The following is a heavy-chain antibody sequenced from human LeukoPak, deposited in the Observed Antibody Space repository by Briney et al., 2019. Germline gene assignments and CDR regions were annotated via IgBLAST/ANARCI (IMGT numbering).Heavy chain of an antibody. CDR3: ARHPSAVAAPGY. Sequence: SETLSLTCIVSGDSISTYYWTWIRQSPGKGMEWIGYTFYTGTTNYNPSLQSRVTISPDTSKNQISLKLTSVTAADTAVYYCARHPSAVAAPGYWGQGTLVTVSS. CDR1: GDSISTYY. J-gene: IGHJ4*02. D-gene: IGHD6-19*01. V-gene: IGHV4-59*08. CDR2: TFYTGTT.